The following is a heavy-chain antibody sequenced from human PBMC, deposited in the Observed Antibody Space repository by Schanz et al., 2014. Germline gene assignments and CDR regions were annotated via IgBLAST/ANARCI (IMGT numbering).Heavy chain of an antibody. Sequence: EVQLLESGGGLVQPGGSLRLSCAASGFTFSSYAMSWVRQAPGKGLEWVSGISGSGGSTYYADSVKGRFTISRDNSKTTLSLQMNSLRAEDTAVYYCAKGLYYDNTGGGFDYWGQGTLVTFSS. J-gene: IGHJ4*02. CDR2: ISGSGGST. V-gene: IGHV3-23*01. CDR3: AKGLYYDNTGGGFDY. CDR1: GFTFSSYA. D-gene: IGHD3-16*01.